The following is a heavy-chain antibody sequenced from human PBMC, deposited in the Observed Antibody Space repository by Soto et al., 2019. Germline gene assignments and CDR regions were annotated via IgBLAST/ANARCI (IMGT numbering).Heavy chain of an antibody. J-gene: IGHJ6*02. D-gene: IGHD2-2*01. CDR3: ARHVPAACYYYGMDV. V-gene: IGHV1-69*05. CDR1: EGTFSSYA. Sequence: QVQLVQSGAEVKKPGSSVKVSCKASEGTFSSYAISWVRQAPGHGLEWMGGIIPVFGTANYAQKFQGRVTTTSDESTSTAYMELSSLRSEDTAEYYCARHVPAACYYYGMDVWGQGTMVTVFS. CDR2: IIPVFGTA.